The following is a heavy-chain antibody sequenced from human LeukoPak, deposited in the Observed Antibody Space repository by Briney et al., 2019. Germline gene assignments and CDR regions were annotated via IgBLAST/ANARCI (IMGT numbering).Heavy chain of an antibody. J-gene: IGHJ4*02. CDR1: EYSFTNYW. CDR2: IFPNDSDN. Sequence: GESLKISCEGSEYSFTNYWIGWVRQLPEKGLEWMGIIFPNDSDNIYRPPFRGQVTTSADTSISPSYLHWSGLKASATVLYSCARQPNPWGNFDYWGQGTLVTVSS. D-gene: IGHD3-16*01. V-gene: IGHV5-51*01. CDR3: ARQPNPWGNFDY.